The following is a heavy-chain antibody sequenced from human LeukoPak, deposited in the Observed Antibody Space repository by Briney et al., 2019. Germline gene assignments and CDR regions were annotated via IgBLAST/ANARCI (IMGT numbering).Heavy chain of an antibody. CDR2: ISSSSSTI. CDR1: GFTLSSYR. V-gene: IGHV3-48*01. J-gene: IGHJ4*02. Sequence: GGSLRLSCAASGFTLSSYRMNWVRQAPGKGLEWVSYISSSSSTIYYADSVKGRFTISRDNAKNSLYLQMNSLRAEDTAVYYCAKTAGIAAAADFDYWGQGTLVTVSS. D-gene: IGHD6-13*01. CDR3: AKTAGIAAAADFDY.